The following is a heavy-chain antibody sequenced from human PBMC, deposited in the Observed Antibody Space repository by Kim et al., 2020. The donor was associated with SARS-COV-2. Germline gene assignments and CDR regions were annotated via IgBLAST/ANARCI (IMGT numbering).Heavy chain of an antibody. Sequence: GGSLRLSCTASGFSFGDYVVNWVRQAPGTGLEWVGFIRRKIVGAATEYAASVKGRFTISRDDSRSIVYLQMNSLKTEDTAVYFCTRVRPVIGPDYWGQG. CDR2: IRRKIVGAAT. D-gene: IGHD3-10*01. V-gene: IGHV3-49*04. J-gene: IGHJ4*02. CDR1: GFSFGDYV. CDR3: TRVRPVIGPDY.